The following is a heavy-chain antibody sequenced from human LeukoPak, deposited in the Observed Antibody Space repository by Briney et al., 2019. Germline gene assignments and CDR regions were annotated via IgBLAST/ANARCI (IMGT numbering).Heavy chain of an antibody. CDR2: IYYSGIT. V-gene: IGHV4-59*01. Sequence: SETLSLTCTVSGGSTSNYYWSWIRQPPGKGLEWIACIYYSGITNYNPSLKSRVTISVDTSKNQFSLKLSSVTAADTAVYYCARDWGDNEGYYFDYWGQGTLVTVSS. D-gene: IGHD3-10*01. CDR3: ARDWGDNEGYYFDY. J-gene: IGHJ4*02. CDR1: GGSTSNYY.